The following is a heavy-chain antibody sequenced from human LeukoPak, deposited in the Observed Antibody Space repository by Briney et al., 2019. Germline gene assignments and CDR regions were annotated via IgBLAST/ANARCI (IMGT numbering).Heavy chain of an antibody. Sequence: ASVKVSCKASGYTFTTYGVNWVRQALGQGLEWMGWINTNTGNPTYGQGFTGRFVFSLDTSVSTAYLQISSLKAEDTAVYYCARDLRGQQLGGDYWGQGTLVTVS. V-gene: IGHV7-4-1*02. CDR1: GYTFTTYG. CDR2: INTNTGNP. J-gene: IGHJ4*02. CDR3: ARDLRGQQLGGDY. D-gene: IGHD6-13*01.